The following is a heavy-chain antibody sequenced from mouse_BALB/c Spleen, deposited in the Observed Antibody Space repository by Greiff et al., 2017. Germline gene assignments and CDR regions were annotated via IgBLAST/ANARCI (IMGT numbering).Heavy chain of an antibody. CDR3: ARWDGKGFDV. J-gene: IGHJ1*01. D-gene: IGHD2-1*01. CDR1: GYSITSDYA. Sequence: DVKLVESGPGLVKPSQSLSLTCTVTGYSITSDYAWNWIRQFPGNKLEWMGYISYSGSTSYNPSLKSRISITRDTSKNQFFLQLNSVTTEDTATYYCARWDGKGFDVRGAGTTVTVSS. CDR2: ISYSGST. V-gene: IGHV3-2*02.